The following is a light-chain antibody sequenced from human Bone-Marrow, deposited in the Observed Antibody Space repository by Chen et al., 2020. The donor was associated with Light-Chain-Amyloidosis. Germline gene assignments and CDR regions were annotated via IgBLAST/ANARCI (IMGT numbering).Light chain of an antibody. CDR1: QSISSY. Sequence: DIQMTQSPSSLSASVGDRVTITCRASQSISSYLNWYQQKPGNAPKLLIYAASSLQSGVPSRFSGSGSGTDVTLTISSLQPEDFATYYCQQSYSTPVFGPGTKVDIK. CDR3: QQSYSTPV. J-gene: IGKJ3*01. V-gene: IGKV1-39*01. CDR2: AAS.